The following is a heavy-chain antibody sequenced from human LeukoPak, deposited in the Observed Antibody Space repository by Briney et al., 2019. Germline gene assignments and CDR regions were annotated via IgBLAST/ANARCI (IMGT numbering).Heavy chain of an antibody. V-gene: IGHV6-1*01. CDR2: TYYRSKWYH. J-gene: IGHJ6*03. CDR3: ARSRSPPTGLSHYYFVDV. D-gene: IGHD1-1*01. CDR1: GDSVSSSNAA. Sequence: SQTLSLTCAISGDSVSSSNAAWNWIRQSPSRGLEWLGRTYYRSKWYHDYAVSVRGRITINPDTSKDQFSLQLNSVTPEDTAVYYCARSRSPPTGLSHYYFVDVWDKGTTVTVSS.